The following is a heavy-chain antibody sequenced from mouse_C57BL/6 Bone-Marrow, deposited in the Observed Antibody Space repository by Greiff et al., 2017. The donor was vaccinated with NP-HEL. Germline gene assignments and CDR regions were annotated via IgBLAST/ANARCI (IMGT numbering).Heavy chain of an antibody. D-gene: IGHD4-1*01. V-gene: IGHV1-69*01. CDR3: ARSRQLTGWGFDY. CDR2: IDPSDSYN. Sequence: QVQLQQPGAELVMPGASVKLSCKASGYTFTSYWMHWVKQRPGQGLEWIGEIDPSDSYNNYNQKFKGKSTLTVDKSTSTAYMQLSSLTSEDSAVYYGARSRQLTGWGFDYWGQGTTLTVSS. J-gene: IGHJ2*01. CDR1: GYTFTSYW.